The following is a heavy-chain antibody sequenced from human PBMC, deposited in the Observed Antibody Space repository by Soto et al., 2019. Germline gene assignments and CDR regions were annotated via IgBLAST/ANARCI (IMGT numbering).Heavy chain of an antibody. D-gene: IGHD6-6*01. J-gene: IGHJ4*02. Sequence: QVQLQESGPGLVKPSETLSLTCTVSGGSISTYYWNWIRQSAGKGLEWIGRIYTSGSPNYNPSLTSRVTMSVDTSKNQFSLKLSSVTAADTAVYYCARLRGSSSDFFDFWGQGTLVTVSS. V-gene: IGHV4-4*07. CDR1: GGSISTYY. CDR3: ARLRGSSSDFFDF. CDR2: IYTSGSP.